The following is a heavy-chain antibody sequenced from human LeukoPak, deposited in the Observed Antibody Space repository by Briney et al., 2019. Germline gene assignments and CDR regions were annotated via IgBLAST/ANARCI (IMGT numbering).Heavy chain of an antibody. CDR2: IYYSGST. CDR3: ARVLPAAQHYYYYYMDV. Sequence: SQTLSLTCTVSGGSISSGGYYWSWIRQHPGKGLEWIGYIYYSGSTYYNPSLKSRVTISVDTSKNQFSLKLSSVTAADTAVYYCARVLPAAQHYYYYYMDVWGKGTTVTVSS. J-gene: IGHJ6*03. CDR1: GGSISSGGYY. V-gene: IGHV4-31*03. D-gene: IGHD2-2*01.